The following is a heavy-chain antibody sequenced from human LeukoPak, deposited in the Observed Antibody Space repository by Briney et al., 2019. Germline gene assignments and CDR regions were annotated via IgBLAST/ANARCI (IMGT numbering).Heavy chain of an antibody. V-gene: IGHV3-23*01. D-gene: IGHD6-19*01. CDR2: ISGSGGST. J-gene: IGHJ4*02. CDR1: GFTFSSYA. Sequence: GGSLRLSCAASGFTFSSYAMSWVRQAPGKRLEWVSAISGSGGSTYYADSVKGRFTISRDNPKNTLYLQMNTLRAEDTAIYYGAKGGVYSSGWDYFDYWGQGTLVTVSS. CDR3: AKGGVYSSGWDYFDY.